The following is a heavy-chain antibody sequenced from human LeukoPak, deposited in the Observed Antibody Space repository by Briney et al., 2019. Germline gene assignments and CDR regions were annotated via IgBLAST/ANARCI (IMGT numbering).Heavy chain of an antibody. CDR2: IYHAGST. V-gene: IGHV4-4*02. Sequence: PSETLSLTCTVSGASISSSNWWTWVRQPPGEALEWIGEIYHAGSTKYNPSLKSRLTISVDTSKNQFSLKLSSVTAADTAVYYCARVGVSSSTDYWGQGTLVTVSS. CDR3: ARVGVSSSTDY. CDR1: GASISSSNW. D-gene: IGHD2-2*01. J-gene: IGHJ4*02.